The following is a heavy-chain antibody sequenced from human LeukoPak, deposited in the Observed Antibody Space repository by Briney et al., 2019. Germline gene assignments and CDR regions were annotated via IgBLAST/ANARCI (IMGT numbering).Heavy chain of an antibody. CDR1: GFTFSSYS. V-gene: IGHV3-21*01. CDR3: ARDRWLDDDAFDI. D-gene: IGHD5-12*01. CDR2: ISSSSSYI. J-gene: IGHJ3*02. Sequence: GGSLRLSCAASGFTFSSYSMNWVRQAPGKGLEWVLSISSSSSYIDYADSVKGRFTISRDNAKNSMYLQMNSLRAEDTAVYYCARDRWLDDDAFDIWGQGTMVTVSS.